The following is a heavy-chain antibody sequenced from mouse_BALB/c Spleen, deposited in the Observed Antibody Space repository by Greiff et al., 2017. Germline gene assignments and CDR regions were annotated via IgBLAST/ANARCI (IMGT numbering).Heavy chain of an antibody. V-gene: IGHV14-3*02. Sequence: EVQLQQSGAELVKPGASVKLSCTASGFNIKDTYMHWVKQRPDQGLEWIGRIDPANGNTKYDPKFQGKATITADTSSNTAYLQLSSLTSEDTAVYYCAPAYYYAMDYWGQGTSVTVAS. CDR3: APAYYYAMDY. CDR1: GFNIKDTY. CDR2: IDPANGNT. J-gene: IGHJ4*01.